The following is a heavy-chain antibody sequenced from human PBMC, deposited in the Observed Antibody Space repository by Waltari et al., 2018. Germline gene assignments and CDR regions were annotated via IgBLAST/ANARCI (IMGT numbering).Heavy chain of an antibody. D-gene: IGHD4-17*01. CDR1: GYTLTELS. CDR3: ATDSRFLSVTSGYFDL. CDR2: FDPEDGET. J-gene: IGHJ2*01. V-gene: IGHV1-24*01. Sequence: QVQLVQSGAEVKKPGASVKVSCKVSGYTLTELSMHWVRQAPGKGLEGMGGFDPEDGETIYAQKFQGRVTMTEDTSTDTAYMELSSLRSEDTAVYYCATDSRFLSVTSGYFDLWGRGTLVTVSS.